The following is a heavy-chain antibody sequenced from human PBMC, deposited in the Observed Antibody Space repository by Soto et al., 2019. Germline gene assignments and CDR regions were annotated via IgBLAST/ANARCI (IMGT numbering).Heavy chain of an antibody. D-gene: IGHD3-22*01. CDR2: FSASSGST. Sequence: GGSLRLSCAASGFTFSNYAMSWVRQAPGKGLEWVSTFSASSGSTYYADSLKGRFTISRDNSKNTLYLQMNSLRAEDTAVYYCARKNYYDSSGSRPVCAFDIWGQGTMVTVSS. CDR1: GFTFSNYA. CDR3: ARKNYYDSSGSRPVCAFDI. V-gene: IGHV3-23*01. J-gene: IGHJ3*02.